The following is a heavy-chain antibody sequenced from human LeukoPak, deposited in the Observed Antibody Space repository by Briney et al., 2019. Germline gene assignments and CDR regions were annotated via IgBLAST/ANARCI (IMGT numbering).Heavy chain of an antibody. CDR2: IYYSGST. CDR1: GGSISSYY. CDR3: ARSPPAPRYYYYYMDV. Sequence: PSETLSLTCTVSGGSISSYYWSWIRQPPGKGLEWIGCIYYSGSTNYNPSLKSRVTISVDTSKNQFFLKLSSVTAADTAVYYCARSPPAPRYYYYYMDVWGKGTTVTVSS. D-gene: IGHD2-2*01. V-gene: IGHV4-59*01. J-gene: IGHJ6*03.